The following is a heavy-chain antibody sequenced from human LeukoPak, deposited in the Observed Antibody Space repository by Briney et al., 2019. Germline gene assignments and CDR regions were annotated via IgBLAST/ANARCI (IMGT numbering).Heavy chain of an antibody. CDR3: AREREGYGPYYFDY. D-gene: IGHD6-13*01. CDR1: GGSISSGGYY. Sequence: SETLSLTCTVSGGSISSGGYYWSWIRQHPGKGLEWIGYIYYSGSTYYNPSLKSRVTISVDTSKNQFSLKLSSVTAADTAVYYCAREREGYGPYYFDYWGQGTLVTVSS. CDR2: IYYSGST. V-gene: IGHV4-31*03. J-gene: IGHJ4*02.